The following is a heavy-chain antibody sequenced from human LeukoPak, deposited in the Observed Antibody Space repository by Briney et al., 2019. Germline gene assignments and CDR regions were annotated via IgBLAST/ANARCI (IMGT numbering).Heavy chain of an antibody. CDR3: ARSSGYDFHKHFDY. CDR1: GGSISSYY. Sequence: SETLSLTCTVSGGSISSYYWSWIRQPPGKGLEWIGYIYYSGSTNYNPSLKSRVTISVDTSKNQFSLKLSSVTAADTAVYYCARSSGYDFHKHFDYWGQGTLVTVSS. CDR2: IYYSGST. D-gene: IGHD5-12*01. V-gene: IGHV4-59*01. J-gene: IGHJ4*02.